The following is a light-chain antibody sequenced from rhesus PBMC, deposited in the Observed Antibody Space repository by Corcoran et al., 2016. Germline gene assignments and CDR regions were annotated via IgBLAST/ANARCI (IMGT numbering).Light chain of an antibody. CDR3: QHYYDSPYT. V-gene: IGKV1S17*01. Sequence: DIQLTQSPSALSASVGDRVTISCRASQSIYDNLAWYQQKRGKPPNLLIYGASGLQTGTPSRFRGSGSGTDFPLTINSLQPEDSATYYCQHYYDSPYTFGQGTEVEIK. CDR2: GAS. J-gene: IGKJ2*01. CDR1: QSIYDN.